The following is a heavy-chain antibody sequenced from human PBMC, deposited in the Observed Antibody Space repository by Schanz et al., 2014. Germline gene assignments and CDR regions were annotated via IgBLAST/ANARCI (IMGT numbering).Heavy chain of an antibody. J-gene: IGHJ4*02. CDR2: IRFDGSDK. V-gene: IGHV3-30*02. D-gene: IGHD6-13*01. Sequence: QVQLVESGGGVVQPGGSLRLSCAASGFTFSSYGMHWVRQAPGKGLEWVTFIRFDGSDKYYADSVKGRFTISRDNAKNSLYLQMNSLRAEDTAVYYCAKEKEEVAADGSFFDYWGQGTLVTVSS. CDR1: GFTFSSYG. CDR3: AKEKEEVAADGSFFDY.